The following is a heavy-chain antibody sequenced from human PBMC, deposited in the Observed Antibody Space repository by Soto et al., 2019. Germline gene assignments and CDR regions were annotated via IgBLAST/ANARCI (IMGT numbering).Heavy chain of an antibody. CDR1: GGSFSGYY. Sequence: QVQLQQWGAGLLKPSETLSLTCAVYGGSFSGYYWSWIRQPPGKGLEWIGEINHSGSTNYNPSLKSRVTISVDTSKNQFSLKLSSVTAADTAVYYCARGQRLEDFDYWGQGTLVTVSS. CDR2: INHSGST. V-gene: IGHV4-34*01. D-gene: IGHD3-3*01. J-gene: IGHJ4*02. CDR3: ARGQRLEDFDY.